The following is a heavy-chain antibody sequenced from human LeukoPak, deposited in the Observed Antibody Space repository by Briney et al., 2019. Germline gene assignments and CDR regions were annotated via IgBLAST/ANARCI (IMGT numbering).Heavy chain of an antibody. CDR3: ARGFPSSSRWFDP. V-gene: IGHV4-34*01. Sequence: SETLSLTCGVYGGSFSGYLWTWIRLRPGKGLEWIGDINHSGSTHYNPSLKSRVTISVDTSNNQFSLKLHSVTAADTAVYYCARGFPSSSRWFDPWGQGTLVTVSS. J-gene: IGHJ5*02. CDR2: INHSGST. CDR1: GGSFSGYL. D-gene: IGHD6-6*01.